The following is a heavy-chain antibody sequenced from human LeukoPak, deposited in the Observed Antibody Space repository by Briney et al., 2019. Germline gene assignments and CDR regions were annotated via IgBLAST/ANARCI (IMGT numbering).Heavy chain of an antibody. CDR2: ISGSGGST. CDR1: GFTFNSYA. J-gene: IGHJ4*02. CDR3: AKDGTWIQLWLAY. Sequence: GGSLRLSCAASGFTFNSYAMSWVRQAPGKGLEWVSAISGSGGSTYYADSVKGRFTMSRDNSKNTPYLQMNSLRAEDTAVYYCAKDGTWIQLWLAYWGQGTLVTVSS. V-gene: IGHV3-23*01. D-gene: IGHD5-18*01.